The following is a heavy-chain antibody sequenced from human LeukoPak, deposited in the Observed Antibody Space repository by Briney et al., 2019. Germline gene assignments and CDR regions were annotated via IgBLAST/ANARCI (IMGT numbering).Heavy chain of an antibody. CDR2: VRPDGIET. D-gene: IGHD4/OR15-4a*01. CDR1: GFNFSGYW. J-gene: IGHJ4*02. V-gene: IGHV3-7*01. Sequence: GGSLRLSCAASGFNFSGYWMMWVRQAPGKGLEWVANVRPDGIETHYVDSVEGRFIISRDNAKDSLYLQMNSLRGEDTALYYCVVRDGGFDHWGRETLVTISS. CDR3: VVRDGGFDH.